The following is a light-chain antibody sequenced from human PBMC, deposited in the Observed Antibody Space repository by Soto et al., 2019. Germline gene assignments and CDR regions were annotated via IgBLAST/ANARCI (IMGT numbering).Light chain of an antibody. V-gene: IGLV1-44*01. J-gene: IGLJ3*02. CDR2: VYD. CDR3: AAWDDSLTGWV. Sequence: QSVLTQPPSASGTPGQRVTISCSGSSSNIGNNNVNWYQQLPGTAPKLLIYVYDQRPSGVPDRFSGSKYGTSAYLAISGLQSEDEAEYYCAAWDDSLTGWVFGGGTKLTVL. CDR1: SSNIGNNN.